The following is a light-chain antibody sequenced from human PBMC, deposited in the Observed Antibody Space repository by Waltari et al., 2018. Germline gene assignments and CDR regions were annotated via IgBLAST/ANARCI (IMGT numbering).Light chain of an antibody. CDR3: QQYDGSVVT. Sequence: EIVLTQSPGTLSLSPGERVTLSCRARQYITGSWMTWYHQKPGQAPRLLIYAASTRAPGVPDRFSGSGSGTDFTLTISRLEPEDSAIYYCQQYDGSVVTFGGGTKVEIK. V-gene: IGKV3-20*01. CDR2: AAS. CDR1: QYITGSW. J-gene: IGKJ4*01.